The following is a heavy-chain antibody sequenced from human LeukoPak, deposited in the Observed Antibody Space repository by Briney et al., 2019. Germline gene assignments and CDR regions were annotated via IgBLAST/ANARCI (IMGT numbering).Heavy chain of an antibody. CDR3: ARGRLANWFDP. V-gene: IGHV4-39*01. CDR2: IYYSGST. Sequence: SETLSLTCTVSGGSISSSSYYWGWIRQPPGKGLEWIGSIYYSGSTYYNPSVKSRVTISVDTSKNQFSLKLGSFTAADAAVYYSARGRLANWFDPWGKGTMVTVSS. J-gene: IGHJ5*02. CDR1: GGSISSSSYY.